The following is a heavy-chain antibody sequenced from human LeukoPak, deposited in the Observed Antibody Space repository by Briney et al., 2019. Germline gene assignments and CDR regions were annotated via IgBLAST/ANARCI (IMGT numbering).Heavy chain of an antibody. CDR1: GLTFSSHW. D-gene: IGHD3-22*01. Sequence: GGSLRLSCAASGLTFSSHWMHWVRQAPGKGLVWVSRITNDGSSTTYADSVKGRFTISRDNAKNTLYLQMNSLRAEDTAVYYCARVGSITMRGRPRFDPWGQGTLVTVSS. CDR2: ITNDGSST. J-gene: IGHJ5*02. CDR3: ARVGSITMRGRPRFDP. V-gene: IGHV3-74*01.